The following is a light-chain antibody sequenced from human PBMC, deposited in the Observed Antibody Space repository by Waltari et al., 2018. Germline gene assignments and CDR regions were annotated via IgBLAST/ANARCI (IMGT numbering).Light chain of an antibody. CDR3: QKYGTLPAT. CDR2: EVS. V-gene: IGKV3-20*01. Sequence: ELVLTQSPGTLSLSPGERATLSCRASQSLSGTLAWYQQKPGQAPRLLIYEVSSRASGIPDRFIGSGSRTDFSLTISRLEPEDFAVYYCQKYGTLPATFGQGTKVEFK. J-gene: IGKJ1*01. CDR1: QSLSGT.